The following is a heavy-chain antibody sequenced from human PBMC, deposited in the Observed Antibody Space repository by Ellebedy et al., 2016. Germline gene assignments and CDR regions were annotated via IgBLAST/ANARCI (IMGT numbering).Heavy chain of an antibody. CDR1: GGTFSSYA. J-gene: IGHJ4*02. D-gene: IGHD5-18*01. CDR3: ARDKGTAMVFYYFDY. Sequence: ASVKVSCKASGGTFSSYAISWVRQAPGQGLEWMGRIIPILGIANYAQKFQGRVTITADKSTSTAYMELSSLRSEDTAVYYCARDKGTAMVFYYFDYWGQGTLVTVSS. CDR2: IIPILGIA. V-gene: IGHV1-69*04.